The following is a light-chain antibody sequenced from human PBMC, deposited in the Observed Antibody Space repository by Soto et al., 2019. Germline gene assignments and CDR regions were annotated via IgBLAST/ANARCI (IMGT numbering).Light chain of an antibody. V-gene: IGKV1-5*03. Sequence: DIQMTQSPSTLSASVGDRVTITCRASQSISSWLAWYQQKPGKAPKLLIYKASSLESGVPSRFSGSGSGTEFTLTISSLQPDDFATYYCQHYNSYSEAFGQGTKVDSK. J-gene: IGKJ1*01. CDR3: QHYNSYSEA. CDR1: QSISSW. CDR2: KAS.